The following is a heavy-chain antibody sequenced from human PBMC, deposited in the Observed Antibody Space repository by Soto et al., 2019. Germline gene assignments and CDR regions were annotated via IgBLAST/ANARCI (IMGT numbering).Heavy chain of an antibody. Sequence: QVQLVQSGAEVKKPGASVKVSCKASGYTFTGYYMHWVRQAPGQGLEWMGWINPNSGGTNYAQKFQGWVTMTRDTSISTAYMELSRLRSDDTAVYYCARAPRDPTSDPGYFDYWGQGTLVTVSS. V-gene: IGHV1-2*04. CDR1: GYTFTGYY. CDR3: ARAPRDPTSDPGYFDY. CDR2: INPNSGGT. J-gene: IGHJ4*02.